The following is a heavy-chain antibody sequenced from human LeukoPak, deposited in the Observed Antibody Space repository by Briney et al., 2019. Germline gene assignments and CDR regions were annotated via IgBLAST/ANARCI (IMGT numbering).Heavy chain of an antibody. J-gene: IGHJ4*02. CDR3: ARRDRYSSGQFDH. D-gene: IGHD5-18*01. CDR1: GDSISRSNYY. Sequence: SETLSLTCSVPGDSISRSNYYWGWIRQPPGKGLEWIGSIHYTGSTYHNPSLKSRVTMSVDTSKNQFSLKVNSVTATDTAVYYCARRDRYSSGQFDHWGQGTLVTVSS. V-gene: IGHV4-39*01. CDR2: IHYTGST.